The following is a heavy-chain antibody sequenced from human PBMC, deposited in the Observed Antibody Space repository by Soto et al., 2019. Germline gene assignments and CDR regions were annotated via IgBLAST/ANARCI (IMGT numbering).Heavy chain of an antibody. J-gene: IGHJ4*02. D-gene: IGHD6-13*01. V-gene: IGHV1-69*01. CDR2: IIPIFGTA. CDR3: ASDLAAAGTGAFDY. CDR1: GGTFSSYA. Sequence: QVQLVQSGAEVKKPGSSVKVSCKASGGTFSSYAISWVRQAPGQGLEWMGGIIPIFGTANYAQKFQGRVTITAXESXSTAYMELSSLRSEDTAVYYCASDLAAAGTGAFDYWGQGTLVTVSS.